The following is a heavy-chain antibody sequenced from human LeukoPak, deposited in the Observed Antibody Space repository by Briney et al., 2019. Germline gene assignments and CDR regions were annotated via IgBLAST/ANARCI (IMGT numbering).Heavy chain of an antibody. CDR3: ARSIIAVYGMDV. CDR1: GYTFTGYY. J-gene: IGHJ6*02. Sequence: ASVKVSCKASGYTFTGYYMHWVRQAPGQGLEWMGWINPNSGGTNYAQKFQGRVTMTRDTSISTAYMELSRLRSDDTAVYYCARSIIAVYGMDVWGQGTTVTVSS. CDR2: INPNSGGT. D-gene: IGHD6-19*01. V-gene: IGHV1-2*02.